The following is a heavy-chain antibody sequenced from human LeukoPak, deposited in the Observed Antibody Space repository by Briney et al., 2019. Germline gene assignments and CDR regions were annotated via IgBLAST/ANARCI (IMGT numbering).Heavy chain of an antibody. D-gene: IGHD6-13*01. CDR2: INPNSGGT. V-gene: IGHV1-2*02. CDR3: ATAVIVAVFGDAFDI. CDR1: GFTFSSYA. J-gene: IGHJ3*02. Sequence: PGGSLRLSCAASGFTFSSYAMHWVRQAPGQGLEWMGWINPNSGGTNYAQKFQGGVTMTRDTSISTAYMELRRLRYDDTAVYYCATAVIVAVFGDAFDIWGQGTLVTVSS.